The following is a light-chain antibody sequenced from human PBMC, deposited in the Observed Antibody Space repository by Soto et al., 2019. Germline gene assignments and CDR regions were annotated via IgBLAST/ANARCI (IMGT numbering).Light chain of an antibody. CDR1: SSDVGGYNY. Sequence: QSAVTQPRSVSGSPGQSVTISCTGTSSDVGGYNYVSWYQQHPGKAPKLMIYDVSKRPSGVPDRFSGSKSGNTASLTISGLQAEDEADYYCCSYAGSYSSFGTGTKVTVL. CDR2: DVS. V-gene: IGLV2-11*01. J-gene: IGLJ1*01. CDR3: CSYAGSYSS.